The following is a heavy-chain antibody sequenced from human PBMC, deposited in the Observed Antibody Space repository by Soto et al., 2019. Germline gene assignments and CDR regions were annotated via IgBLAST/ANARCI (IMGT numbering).Heavy chain of an antibody. J-gene: IGHJ5*02. CDR2: ISSSSTI. D-gene: IGHD6-19*01. Sequence: PGGSLRLSCAASGFTFSSYSMNWVRQAPGKGLEWVSYISSSSTIYYADSVKGRFTISRDNAKNTLYLQMNSLRAEDTAVYYCAKLAIAVAGTGWFDPWGQGTLVTVSS. CDR1: GFTFSSYS. V-gene: IGHV3-48*01. CDR3: AKLAIAVAGTGWFDP.